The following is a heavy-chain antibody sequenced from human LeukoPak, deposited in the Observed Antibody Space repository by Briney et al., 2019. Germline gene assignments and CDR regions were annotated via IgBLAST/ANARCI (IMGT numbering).Heavy chain of an antibody. CDR3: AKVPSIATSIIVSDYFDY. CDR2: ISGSGGYT. V-gene: IGHV3-23*01. J-gene: IGHJ4*02. CDR1: GFTFSSYA. Sequence: GGSLRLSCAASGFTFSSYAMSWVRQAPGKGLEWVSAISGSGGYTYYTDFVKGRFTISRDNSKNTLYLQMNSLRAEDTAVYYCAKVPSIATSIIVSDYFDYWGQGTLVTVSS. D-gene: IGHD3-22*01.